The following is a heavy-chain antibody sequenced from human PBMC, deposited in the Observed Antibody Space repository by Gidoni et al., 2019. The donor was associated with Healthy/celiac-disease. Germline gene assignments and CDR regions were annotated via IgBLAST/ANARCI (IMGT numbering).Heavy chain of an antibody. CDR3: ARRGGNSGSYFRGMDV. Sequence: EVQLVESGGGLVKPGGSLRLSCAASGFTCSSYSMNWVRQAPGKGLEWVSSISSSSSYFYYADSVKVLFTISRDNAKNSLYLQMNSLRAEDTAVYYCARRGGNSGSYFRGMDVWGQGTTVTVSS. D-gene: IGHD1-26*01. CDR2: ISSSSSYF. V-gene: IGHV3-21*01. J-gene: IGHJ6*02. CDR1: GFTCSSYS.